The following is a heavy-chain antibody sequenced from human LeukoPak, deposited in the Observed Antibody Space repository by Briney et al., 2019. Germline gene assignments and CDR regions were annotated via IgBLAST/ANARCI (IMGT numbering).Heavy chain of an antibody. D-gene: IGHD5-24*01. V-gene: IGHV4-59*08. Sequence: KASETLSLTCTVSGGSISSYYWSWIRQPPGKGLEWIGYIYNSGSTNYNPSLKSRVTISLDTSKNQFSLRLSSVTAADTAVYYCARRRGDGYSDYWGQGTLVTVSS. J-gene: IGHJ4*02. CDR3: ARRRGDGYSDY. CDR1: GGSISSYY. CDR2: IYNSGST.